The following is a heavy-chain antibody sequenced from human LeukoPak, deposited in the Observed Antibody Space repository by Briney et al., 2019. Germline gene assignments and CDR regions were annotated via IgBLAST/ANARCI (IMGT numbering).Heavy chain of an antibody. CDR3: ATHHETTYYDILTGYFVARGASLES. D-gene: IGHD3-9*01. J-gene: IGHJ4*02. V-gene: IGHV1-24*01. CDR2: FDPEDGET. CDR1: GYTLTELS. Sequence: GASVKVSCKVSGYTLTELSMHWVRQAPGKGLEWMGGFDPEDGETIYAQKFQGRVTMTEDTSTDTAYMELSSLRSEDTAVYYCATHHETTYYDILTGYFVARGASLESWGQGTPVTVSS.